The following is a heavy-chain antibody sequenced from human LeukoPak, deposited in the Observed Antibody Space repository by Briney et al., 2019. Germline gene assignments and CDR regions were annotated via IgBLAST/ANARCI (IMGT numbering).Heavy chain of an antibody. CDR3: ARNSGSSTNAFDI. V-gene: IGHV1-8*03. CDR2: MNPNSGNT. D-gene: IGHD1-26*01. CDR1: GYTFTSYD. Sequence: ASVKVSCKASGYTFTSYDINWVRQAAGQGLEWMGWMNPNSGNTVYAQKFQGRVTITRNTSISTAYMELSRLRSEDTAVYYCARNSGSSTNAFDIWGQGTMVTVSS. J-gene: IGHJ3*02.